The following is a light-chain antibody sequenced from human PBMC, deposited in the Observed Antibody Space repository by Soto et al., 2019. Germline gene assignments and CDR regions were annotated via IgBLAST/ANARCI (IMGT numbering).Light chain of an antibody. V-gene: IGLV1-44*01. Sequence: QSVLTQPPTASGTPGQRVTISCSGSSSNIGSNTVNWYQQLPGTAPKLLIYSNNQRPSGVPDRFSGSKSGTSASLAISGLQSDDEADYYCAAWDDSLNSVFGTGTKVTVL. CDR2: SNN. CDR3: AAWDDSLNSV. J-gene: IGLJ1*01. CDR1: SSNIGSNT.